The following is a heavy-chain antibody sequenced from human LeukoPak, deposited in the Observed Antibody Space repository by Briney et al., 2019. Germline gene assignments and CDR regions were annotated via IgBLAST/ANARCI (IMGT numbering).Heavy chain of an antibody. CDR1: GFTFDDYG. Sequence: PGGSLRLSCAASGFTFDDYGMSWVRQAPGKGLEWVSGINWKGSSTGYADSVKGRFTISRDNAKNSLYLQMNSLGAEDTALYHCAKIRFGDYYYYMDVWGKGTTVTVSS. CDR2: INWKGSST. CDR3: AKIRFGDYYYYMDV. D-gene: IGHD3-3*01. V-gene: IGHV3-20*01. J-gene: IGHJ6*03.